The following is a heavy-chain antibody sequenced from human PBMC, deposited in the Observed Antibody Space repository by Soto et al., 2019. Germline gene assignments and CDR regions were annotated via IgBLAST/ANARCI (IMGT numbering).Heavy chain of an antibody. V-gene: IGHV1-69*06. CDR2: IIPLFGTE. J-gene: IGHJ4*01. D-gene: IGHD3-3*01. CDR3: ATGFWSGPIAKYFYY. CDR1: GGSFSTYA. Sequence: QVHLVQSGAEVKKPGSSVKVSCKASGGSFSTYAINWLRQAPGQGLEWMGGIIPLFGTENYAQNFQDRFTFTADKSTTTAYMEVRSLTSEDTAVYYCATGFWSGPIAKYFYYWGQGTLVTVSS.